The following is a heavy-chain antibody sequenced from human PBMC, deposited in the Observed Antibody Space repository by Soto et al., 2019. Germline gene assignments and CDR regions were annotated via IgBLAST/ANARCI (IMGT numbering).Heavy chain of an antibody. Sequence: TGGSLRLSCVASGFTFSTDAMSWVRQAPGKGLEWVSSIVGSGISRYYADSVKGRFTISRDNSKNTLYVQMNGLRAEDTAVYFCAKGSNYFKSSAHNQEYFQYWGQGTLVTVSS. CDR2: IVGSGISR. CDR3: AKGSNYFKSSAHNQEYFQY. J-gene: IGHJ1*01. V-gene: IGHV3-23*01. D-gene: IGHD3-22*01. CDR1: GFTFSTDA.